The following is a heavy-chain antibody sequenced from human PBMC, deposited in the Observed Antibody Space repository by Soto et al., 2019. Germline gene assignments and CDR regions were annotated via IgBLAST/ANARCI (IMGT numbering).Heavy chain of an antibody. CDR2: IDPSDSYT. V-gene: IGHV5-10-1*04. CDR3: ARSPLPITIFGVVNMDV. CDR1: GYSFTSYW. J-gene: IGHJ6*02. D-gene: IGHD3-3*01. Sequence: GEPLKISCRGSGYSFTSYWLSWLRQMPGKGLEWMGRIDPSDSYTNYSPPFQGQVTISADKSISTAYLQWSSLKASDTAMYYCARSPLPITIFGVVNMDVWGQGTTVTVSS.